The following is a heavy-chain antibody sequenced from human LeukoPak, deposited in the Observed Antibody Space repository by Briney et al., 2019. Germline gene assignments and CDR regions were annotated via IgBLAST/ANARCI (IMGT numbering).Heavy chain of an antibody. CDR1: GYTFTSYY. V-gene: IGHV1-46*01. CDR3: ARTPSGYSSGSPEDWFDP. CDR2: INPSGGST. Sequence: GASVKVSCKASGYTFTSYYMHWVRQAPGQGLEWMGIINPSGGSTSYAQKFQGRVTMTRDMSTSTAYMELSSLRSEDTAVYYCARTPSGYSSGSPEDWFDPWGQGTLVTVSS. D-gene: IGHD6-19*01. J-gene: IGHJ5*02.